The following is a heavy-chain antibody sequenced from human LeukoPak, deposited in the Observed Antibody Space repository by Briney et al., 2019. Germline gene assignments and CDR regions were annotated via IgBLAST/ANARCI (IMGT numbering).Heavy chain of an antibody. CDR2: IIPIFGTA. CDR3: ARNQSGHDAFDI. J-gene: IGHJ3*02. Sequence: AASVKVSCKASGGTFSSYAVSWVRQALGQGREWMGGIIPIFGTANYAQKFQGRVTITTDESTSTAYMELSSLRAEDTAVYYCARNQSGHDAFDIWGQGTMVTVSS. CDR1: GGTFSSYA. V-gene: IGHV1-69*05.